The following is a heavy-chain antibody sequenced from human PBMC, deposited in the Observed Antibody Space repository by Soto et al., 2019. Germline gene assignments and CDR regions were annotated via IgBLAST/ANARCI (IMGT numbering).Heavy chain of an antibody. Sequence: PSQTLSLTCAISGDSVSSNSAAWNWIRQSPSRGLEWLGRTYYRSKWYSDYAVSVKSRITINPDTSKNQFSLQLNSVTPEDTAVYYCARDKVVVVAATIGYYFDYWGQGTLVTVSS. CDR1: GDSVSSNSAA. J-gene: IGHJ4*02. CDR2: TYYRSKWYS. V-gene: IGHV6-1*01. CDR3: ARDKVVVVAATIGYYFDY. D-gene: IGHD2-15*01.